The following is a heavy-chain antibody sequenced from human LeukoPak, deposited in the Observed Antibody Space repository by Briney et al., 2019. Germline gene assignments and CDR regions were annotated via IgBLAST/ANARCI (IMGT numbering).Heavy chain of an antibody. CDR2: IRRDGSET. J-gene: IGHJ3*02. D-gene: IGHD3-22*01. CDR3: ARDDTHYGSSGSFYDAFDI. Sequence: GSLRLSCAASGFTFSSYAMSWVRRAPGKGLEWVANIRRDGSETHYVDSVMGRFTISRDNAKNSLYLQMNSLRAEDTAVYYCARDDTHYGSSGSFYDAFDIWGQGTMVTVSS. CDR1: GFTFSSYA. V-gene: IGHV3-7*01.